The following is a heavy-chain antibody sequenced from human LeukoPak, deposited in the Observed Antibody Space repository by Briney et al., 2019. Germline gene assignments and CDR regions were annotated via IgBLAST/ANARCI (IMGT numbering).Heavy chain of an antibody. V-gene: IGHV3-48*03. J-gene: IGHJ5*02. D-gene: IGHD6-13*01. CDR1: GFTFSSYE. CDR2: ISSSGSTI. Sequence: PGGSLRLSCAASGFTFSSYEMNWVRQAPGKVLEWVSYISSSGSTIYYADSVKGRFTISRDNAKNSLYLQMNSLRAEDTALYYCARDGSSSWYRGWFDPWGQGTLVTVSS. CDR3: ARDGSSSWYRGWFDP.